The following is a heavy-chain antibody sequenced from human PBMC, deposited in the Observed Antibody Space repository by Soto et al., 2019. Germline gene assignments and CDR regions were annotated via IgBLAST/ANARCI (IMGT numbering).Heavy chain of an antibody. CDR2: IYYSGST. J-gene: IGHJ6*03. CDR3: ARGDYYYYYMDV. V-gene: IGHV4-39*01. CDR1: GGSISSSSYY. Sequence: SETLSLTCTVSGGSISSSSYYWGWIRQPPGKGLEWIGSIYYSGSTYYNPSLKSRVTISVDTSKNQFSLKLSSVTAADTAVYYCARGDYYYYYMDVWGKGTTVTVSS.